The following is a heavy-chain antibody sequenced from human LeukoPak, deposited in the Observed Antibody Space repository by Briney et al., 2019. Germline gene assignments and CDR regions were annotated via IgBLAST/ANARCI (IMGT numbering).Heavy chain of an antibody. Sequence: GRSLRLSCAASGFTFSNYAMHWVRQAPGKGLEWVAVVSYDGINKYYADSVKGRFTISRDNSKNTLFLQMNSLRAGDTAVYYCAGEEYEAALFYYYYMDVWGKGTTVTVSS. D-gene: IGHD2-15*01. CDR2: VSYDGINK. CDR1: GFTFSNYA. CDR3: AGEEYEAALFYYYYMDV. V-gene: IGHV3-30-3*01. J-gene: IGHJ6*03.